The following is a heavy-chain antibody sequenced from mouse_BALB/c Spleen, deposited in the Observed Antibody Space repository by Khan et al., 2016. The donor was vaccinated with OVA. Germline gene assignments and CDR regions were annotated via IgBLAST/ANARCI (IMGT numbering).Heavy chain of an antibody. D-gene: IGHD1-1*01. Sequence: VQLKQSGPELVKPGASVKISCKASGYSFTGYFMNWVMQSHGKSLEWIGRINPHIGETFYNQKFKGKATLNVDESSSTAHMELRSLASEDSAVYYCAIIYGSDFDYWGQGTTLTVSS. V-gene: IGHV1-20*02. CDR1: GYSFTGYF. J-gene: IGHJ2*01. CDR2: INPHIGET. CDR3: AIIYGSDFDY.